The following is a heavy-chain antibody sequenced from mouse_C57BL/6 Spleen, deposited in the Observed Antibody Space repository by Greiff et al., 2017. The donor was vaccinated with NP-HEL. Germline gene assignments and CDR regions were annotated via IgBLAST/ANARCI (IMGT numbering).Heavy chain of an antibody. J-gene: IGHJ2*01. V-gene: IGHV5-17*01. CDR2: ISSGSSTI. CDR3: ARQTGTGEDY. Sequence: DVMLVESGGGLVKPGGSLKLSCAASGFTFSDYGMHWVRQAPEKGLEWVAYISSGSSTIYYADTVKGRFTISRDNAKNTLFLQMTSLRSEDTAMYYCARQTGTGEDYWGQGTTLTVSS. D-gene: IGHD4-1*01. CDR1: GFTFSDYG.